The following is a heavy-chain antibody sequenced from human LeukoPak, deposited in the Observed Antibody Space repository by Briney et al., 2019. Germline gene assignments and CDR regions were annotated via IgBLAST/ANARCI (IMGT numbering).Heavy chain of an antibody. J-gene: IGHJ4*02. D-gene: IGHD6-19*01. V-gene: IGHV3-30*18. CDR2: ISYDGSNK. CDR3: AKDQGRRSGWPTSFDY. CDR1: GFTFSSYG. Sequence: GGALRVSCAASGFTFSSYGMHWGRQAPGKGLEWVAVISYDGSNKYYADSVKGRFTISRDNSKNTLYLQMNSLRAEDTAVYYCAKDQGRRSGWPTSFDYWGQGTLVTVSS.